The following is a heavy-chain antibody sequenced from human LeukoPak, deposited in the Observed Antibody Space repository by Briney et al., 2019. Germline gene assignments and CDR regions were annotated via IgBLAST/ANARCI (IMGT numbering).Heavy chain of an antibody. CDR1: GGSISSYY. J-gene: IGHJ4*02. CDR2: IYHSGST. V-gene: IGHV4-59*12. Sequence: SETLSLTCTVSGGSISSYYWSWIRQPPGKGLEWIGEIYHSGSTNYNPSLKSRVTMSVDKSKNQFSLKLSSVTAANTAVYYCASAEPRGIIWYPYWGQGTLVTVSS. D-gene: IGHD6-13*01. CDR3: ASAEPRGIIWYPY.